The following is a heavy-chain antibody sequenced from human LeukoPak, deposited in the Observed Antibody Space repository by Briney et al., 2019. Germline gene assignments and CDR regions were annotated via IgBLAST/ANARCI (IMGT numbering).Heavy chain of an antibody. CDR3: ARGYCSRTSCEDFDY. J-gene: IGHJ4*02. CDR1: GFTFNNFA. Sequence: AGGSLRLSCAASGFTFNNFAMSWVRQAPGKGLEWVSPISASGGATYYADSLKGRFTISRDNAKNSLYLQMNSLRAEDTAVFYCARGYCSRTSCEDFDYWGQGTLVTVSS. V-gene: IGHV3-23*01. CDR2: ISASGGAT. D-gene: IGHD2-2*01.